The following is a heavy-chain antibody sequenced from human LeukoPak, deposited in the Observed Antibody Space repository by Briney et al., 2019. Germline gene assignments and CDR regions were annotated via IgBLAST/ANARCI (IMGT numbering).Heavy chain of an antibody. CDR3: ARETGYLYDAFDI. D-gene: IGHD5-18*01. Sequence: SETLSLTCTVSGGSINSGGYYWSWIRQHPDKGLEWIGYIYYNGNTYYNPSLKSRVTISLDTSKKQFLLKLSSVTAADTAVYYCARETGYLYDAFDIWGQGTMVTVSS. J-gene: IGHJ3*02. V-gene: IGHV4-31*02. CDR2: IYYNGNT. CDR1: GGSINSGGYY.